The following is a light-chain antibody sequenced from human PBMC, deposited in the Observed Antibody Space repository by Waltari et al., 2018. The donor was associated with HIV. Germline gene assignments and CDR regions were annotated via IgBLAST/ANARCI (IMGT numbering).Light chain of an antibody. CDR2: LNSDGSH. CDR1: SGHSNYA. CDR3: QTWGTGIWV. Sequence: QLVLTQSPSASASLGASVKVTCTLSSGHSNYAIAWHQQQPEKAPRYLMKLNSDGSHSKGGGIPDRFSGSSSGGERYLTISSLQSEDEADYYCQTWGTGIWVFGGGTKLTVL. V-gene: IGLV4-69*01. J-gene: IGLJ3*02.